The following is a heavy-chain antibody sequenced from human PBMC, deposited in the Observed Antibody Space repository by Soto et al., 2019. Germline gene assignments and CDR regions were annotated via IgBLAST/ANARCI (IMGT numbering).Heavy chain of an antibody. CDR2: IYYSGST. J-gene: IGHJ1*01. V-gene: IGHV4-59*01. D-gene: IGHD4-17*01. CDR1: GGSISSYY. CDR3: ARVEDGDYGHFQH. Sequence: SETLSLTCTVSGGSISSYYWSWIRQPPGKGLEWIGYIYYSGSTNYNPSLKSRVTISVDTSKTQFSLNLSSVTAADTAVYYWARVEDGDYGHFQHWGQGTLVTVSS.